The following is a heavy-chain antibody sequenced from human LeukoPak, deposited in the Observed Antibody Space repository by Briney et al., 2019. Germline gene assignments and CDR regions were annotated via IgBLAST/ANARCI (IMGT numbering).Heavy chain of an antibody. D-gene: IGHD3-22*01. CDR2: IKSDGST. J-gene: IGHJ1*01. V-gene: IGHV3-74*01. Sequence: GGSLRLSCAASGFTFSSYWMHWVRQAQGKGLVWVSRIKSDGSTNYAATVKRRFTIYRHNAKNTVCLQMNSLRAEDTGVYYCARAPSEIGGYYPEYFRHWGQGTLVTVSS. CDR3: ARAPSEIGGYYPEYFRH. CDR1: GFTFSSYW.